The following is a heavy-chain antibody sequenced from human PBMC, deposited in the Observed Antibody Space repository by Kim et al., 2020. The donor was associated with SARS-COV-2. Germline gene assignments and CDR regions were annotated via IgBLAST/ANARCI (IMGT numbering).Heavy chain of an antibody. Sequence: SETLSLTCTVSGDSISAYYWSWIRQPPGKGLEWIGYIHYSGSTNYNPSLKSRVTMSVDTSRNQFSLNLSSVTAADTAVYYCARVPAAGTRYYGMDVWGQGTTVTVSS. D-gene: IGHD6-13*01. J-gene: IGHJ6*02. CDR1: GDSISAYY. CDR3: ARVPAAGTRYYGMDV. V-gene: IGHV4-59*13. CDR2: IHYSGST.